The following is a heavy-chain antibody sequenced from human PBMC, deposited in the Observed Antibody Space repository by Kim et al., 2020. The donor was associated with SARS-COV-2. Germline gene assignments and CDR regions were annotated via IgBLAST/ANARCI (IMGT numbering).Heavy chain of an antibody. CDR2: ISGSGGST. J-gene: IGHJ5*02. Sequence: GGSMRLSCAASGFTFSSYAMSWVWQAPGKGLEWVSAISGSGGSTYYADSVKGRFTISRDNSKNTLYLQMNSLRAEDTAVYYCAKAAYGSGSYYNNWFDPWGQGTLVTVSS. D-gene: IGHD3-10*01. CDR1: GFTFSSYA. V-gene: IGHV3-23*01. CDR3: AKAAYGSGSYYNNWFDP.